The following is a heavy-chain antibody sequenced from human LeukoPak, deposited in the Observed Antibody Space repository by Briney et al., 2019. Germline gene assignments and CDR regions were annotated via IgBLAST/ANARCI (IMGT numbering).Heavy chain of an antibody. J-gene: IGHJ5*02. CDR1: GGSFSGYY. Sequence: SETLSLTCAVYGGSFSGYYWSWIRQPPGKGLEWIGEINHSGSTNYNPSLKSRVTISVDTSKNQFSLKLSSVTAADTAVYYCVRYIVVVVAAKEGKFDPWGQGTLVTVSS. V-gene: IGHV4-34*01. CDR3: VRYIVVVVAAKEGKFDP. D-gene: IGHD2-15*01. CDR2: INHSGST.